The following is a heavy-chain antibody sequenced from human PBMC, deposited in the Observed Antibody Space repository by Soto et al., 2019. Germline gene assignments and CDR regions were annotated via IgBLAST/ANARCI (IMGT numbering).Heavy chain of an antibody. D-gene: IGHD3-9*01. Sequence: QITLKESGPTLVKPTQTLTLTCTFSGFSLSTSGVGVGWIRQPPGKALEWLALIYWDDDKRYSPSLKSRLTITKDTSKNQVVLTMTNMDPVDTDTYYCAHSGPYYDILTGSDFDYWGQGTLVTVSS. CDR3: AHSGPYYDILTGSDFDY. J-gene: IGHJ4*02. CDR1: GFSLSTSGVG. V-gene: IGHV2-5*02. CDR2: IYWDDDK.